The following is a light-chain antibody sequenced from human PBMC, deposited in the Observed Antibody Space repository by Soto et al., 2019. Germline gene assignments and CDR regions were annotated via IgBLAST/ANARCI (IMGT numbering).Light chain of an antibody. CDR3: QQYGNSPKT. J-gene: IGKJ1*01. CDR1: QTVICNY. CDR2: GAS. Sequence: EIVLTQSPDTLSLSPGERATLSCMASQTVICNYLAWYQQKPGQAPRLLIFGASSRATGIPDRFSGSGSGTDFTLTITRLAREDFAVYYCQQYGNSPKTFGQGTKVDIK. V-gene: IGKV3-20*01.